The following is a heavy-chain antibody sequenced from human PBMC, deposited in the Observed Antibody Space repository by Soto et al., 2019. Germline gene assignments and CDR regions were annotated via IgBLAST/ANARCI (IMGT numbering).Heavy chain of an antibody. V-gene: IGHV4-39*01. Sequence: QLQLQESGPGLVKPSETLSLTCTVSGVSISATSYYWGWIRQPPGKGLEWIGTIYFNGNTFYNPSLTSRLTISVDTSSNQFSLRLTSVTAADTAVYYCASQGSYWGQGTLVAVSS. J-gene: IGHJ4*02. CDR2: IYFNGNT. CDR3: ASQGSY. CDR1: GVSISATSYY.